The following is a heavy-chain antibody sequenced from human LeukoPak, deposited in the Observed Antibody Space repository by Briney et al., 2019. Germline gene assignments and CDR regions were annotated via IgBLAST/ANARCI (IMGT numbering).Heavy chain of an antibody. D-gene: IGHD6-13*01. Sequence: SQTLSLTCTVSGGSISSGDYYWSWIRQPPGKGLGWIGYIYYSGSTYYNPSLKSRVTISVDTSKNQFSLKLSSVTAADTAVYYCAGKTRHGSRPVPYYFDYWGQGTLVTVSS. V-gene: IGHV4-30-4*01. J-gene: IGHJ4*02. CDR3: AGKTRHGSRPVPYYFDY. CDR2: IYYSGST. CDR1: GGSISSGDYY.